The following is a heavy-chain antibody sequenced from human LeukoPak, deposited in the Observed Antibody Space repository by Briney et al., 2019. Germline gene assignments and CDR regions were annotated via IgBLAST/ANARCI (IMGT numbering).Heavy chain of an antibody. Sequence: PGASLKVSCKASGVTFTSDDINWVRQASGQGLEWMGWMNPNNGNTGYAQKFQGRVTMTRDTSISTAYMELRGLRSEDTAVYYCVRDGEGVAISVNYWFDPWGQGTLVTVSS. CDR2: MNPNNGNT. V-gene: IGHV1-8*01. CDR3: VRDGEGVAISVNYWFDP. D-gene: IGHD3-10*01. CDR1: GVTFTSDD. J-gene: IGHJ5*02.